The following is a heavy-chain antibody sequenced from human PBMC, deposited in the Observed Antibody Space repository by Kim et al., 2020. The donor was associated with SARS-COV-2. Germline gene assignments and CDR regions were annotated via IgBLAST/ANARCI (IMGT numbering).Heavy chain of an antibody. CDR2: ISSSSSYI. V-gene: IGHV3-21*01. Sequence: GGSLRLSCAASGFTFSSYSMNWVRQAPGKGLEWVSSISSSSSYIYYADSVKGRFTISRDNAKNSLYLQMNSLRAEDTAVYYCARDTVCSSTSCPFDYWGQGTLVTVSS. CDR3: ARDTVCSSTSCPFDY. CDR1: GFTFSSYS. J-gene: IGHJ4*02. D-gene: IGHD2-2*01.